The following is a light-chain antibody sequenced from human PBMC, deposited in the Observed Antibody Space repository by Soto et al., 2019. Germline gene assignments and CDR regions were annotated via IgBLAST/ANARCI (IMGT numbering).Light chain of an antibody. Sequence: ELVMTQSPATLSVSAGERATLSFSTSQGVSSNLAWYQQKPGQAPMLLIYGASSRATGTPARFSGSGSGTDFPLTISSLQSEDFAVYYCQQYNNWPPFTFGTGTKVDIK. J-gene: IGKJ3*01. V-gene: IGKV3-15*01. CDR3: QQYNNWPPFT. CDR2: GAS. CDR1: QGVSSN.